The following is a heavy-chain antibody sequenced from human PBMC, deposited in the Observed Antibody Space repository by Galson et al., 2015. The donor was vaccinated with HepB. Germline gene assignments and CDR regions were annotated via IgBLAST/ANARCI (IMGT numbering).Heavy chain of an antibody. V-gene: IGHV3-23*01. J-gene: IGHJ4*02. D-gene: IGHD2-8*02. CDR3: AKVARGATGTKQTYFDY. Sequence: SLRLSCAASGFTFSSYAMSWVRQAPGKGLAWVSRISSNGGDTFYADSVRGRFTISRDSSKSAVSLQKNSLRAEDTAVYYCAKVARGATGTKQTYFDYWGQGALVTVSS. CDR2: ISSNGGDT. CDR1: GFTFSSYA.